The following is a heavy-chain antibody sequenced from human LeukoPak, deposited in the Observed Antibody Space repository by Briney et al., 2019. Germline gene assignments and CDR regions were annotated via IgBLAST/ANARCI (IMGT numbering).Heavy chain of an antibody. CDR1: GYTFTSYA. D-gene: IGHD3-22*01. CDR3: AKDGYYDSSAYYYVRYFDL. Sequence: GASVKVSCKASGYTFTSYAMHWVRQAPGQRLEWMGWINAGNGNTKYSQEFQGRVTITRDTSASTAYMELSSLRSEDTAVYYCAKDGYYDSSAYYYVRYFDLWGRGTLVTVSS. V-gene: IGHV1-3*03. CDR2: INAGNGNT. J-gene: IGHJ2*01.